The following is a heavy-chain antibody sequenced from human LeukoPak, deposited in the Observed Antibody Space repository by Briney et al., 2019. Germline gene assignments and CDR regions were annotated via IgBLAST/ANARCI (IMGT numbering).Heavy chain of an antibody. J-gene: IGHJ3*02. V-gene: IGHV4-34*01. CDR2: INHSGST. Sequence: SETLSLTCAVYGGSFSGYYWCWIRQPPGKGLEWIGEINHSGSTNYNPSLKSRVTISVDTAKNQFSLKLSSVTAADTAVYYCARDRGYYDSSGYYPDAFDIWGQGTMVTVSS. D-gene: IGHD3-22*01. CDR1: GGSFSGYY. CDR3: ARDRGYYDSSGYYPDAFDI.